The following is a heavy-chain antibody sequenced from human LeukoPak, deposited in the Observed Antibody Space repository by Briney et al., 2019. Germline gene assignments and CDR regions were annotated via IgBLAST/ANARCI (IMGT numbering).Heavy chain of an antibody. Sequence: PSETLSLTCTVSGGSISIGSYYCSWIPQPAGKGLEWIGRIYTSGSTNYKPSLKSRVTISVDTSKNQFSLKQSSVTAADTAVYYCARGNRGSYLHYWGQGTLVTVSS. CDR3: ARGNRGSYLHY. CDR2: IYTSGST. D-gene: IGHD1-26*01. CDR1: GGSISIGSYY. V-gene: IGHV4-61*02. J-gene: IGHJ4*02.